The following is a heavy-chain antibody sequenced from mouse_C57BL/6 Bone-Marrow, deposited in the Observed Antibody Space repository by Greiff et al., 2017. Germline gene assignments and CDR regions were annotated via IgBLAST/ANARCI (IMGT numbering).Heavy chain of an antibody. D-gene: IGHD3-2*02. Sequence: EVKLVESGGGLVQPGGSLKLSCAASGFTFSDYYMYWVRQTPEKRLEWVAYISNGGGSTYYPDTVKGRFTISRDNAKNTLYLQMSRLKSEDTAMYYGARRLRLRDYYAMDYWGQGASVTVSS. V-gene: IGHV5-12*01. CDR1: GFTFSDYY. J-gene: IGHJ4*01. CDR3: ARRLRLRDYYAMDY. CDR2: ISNGGGST.